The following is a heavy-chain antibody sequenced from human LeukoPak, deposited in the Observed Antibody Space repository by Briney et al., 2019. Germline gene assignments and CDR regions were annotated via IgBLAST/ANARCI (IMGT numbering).Heavy chain of an antibody. V-gene: IGHV3-7*01. CDR1: GFTFSSYW. D-gene: IGHD3-10*01. J-gene: IGHJ4*02. CDR3: ARDLYYYGSGRPEGDY. CDR2: IKQDGSEK. Sequence: PGGSLRLSCAASGFTFSSYWMSWVRQAPGKGLKWVANIKQDGSEKYYVDSVKGRFTISRDNAKNSLYLQMNSLRAEDTAVYYCARDLYYYGSGRPEGDYWGQGTLVTVSS.